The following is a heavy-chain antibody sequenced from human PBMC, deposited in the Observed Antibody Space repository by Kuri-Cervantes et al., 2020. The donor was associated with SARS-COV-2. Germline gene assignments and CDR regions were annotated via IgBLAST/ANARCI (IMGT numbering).Heavy chain of an antibody. D-gene: IGHD3-22*01. CDR2: INPNSGGT. CDR3: ATPSYYDSSGSYDACDI. V-gene: IGHV1-2*02. J-gene: IGHJ3*02. Sequence: ASVKVSCKASGYTFTGYYMHWVRQAPGQGLEWMGWINPNSGGTNYAQKFQGRVTMTRDTSISTAYMELSRLRSDDTAVYYCATPSYYDSSGSYDACDIWGQGTMVTVSS. CDR1: GYTFTGYY.